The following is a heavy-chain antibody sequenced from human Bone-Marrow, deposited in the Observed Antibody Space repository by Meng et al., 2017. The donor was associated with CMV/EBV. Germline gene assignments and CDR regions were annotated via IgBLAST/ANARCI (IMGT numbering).Heavy chain of an antibody. Sequence: GESLKISCAASEFNFNVSHMNWIRQAPGKGLQWVSHIRSSGSTKKYTDSVKGRVTISRDNAKNSLYLQMNSLRAEDTAVYYCAKDWGPSDHYRFDYWGQGTLVTVSS. CDR1: EFNFNVSH. J-gene: IGHJ4*02. V-gene: IGHV3-11*04. CDR3: AKDWGPSDHYRFDY. CDR2: IRSSGSTK. D-gene: IGHD3-16*01.